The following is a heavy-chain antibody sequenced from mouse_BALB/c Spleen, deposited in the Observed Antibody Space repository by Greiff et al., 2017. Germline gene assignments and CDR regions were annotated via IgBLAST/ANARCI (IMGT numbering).Heavy chain of an antibody. CDR1: GYTFTDYE. V-gene: IGHV1-15*01. J-gene: IGHJ3*01. CDR2: IDPETGGT. Sequence: QVQLQQSGAELVRPGASVTLSCKASGYTFTDYEMHWVKQTPVHGLEWIGAIDPETGGTAYNQKFKGKATLTADKSSSTAYMELRSLTSEDSAVYYCTRDYGSSPFAYWGQGTLVTVSA. CDR3: TRDYGSSPFAY. D-gene: IGHD1-1*01.